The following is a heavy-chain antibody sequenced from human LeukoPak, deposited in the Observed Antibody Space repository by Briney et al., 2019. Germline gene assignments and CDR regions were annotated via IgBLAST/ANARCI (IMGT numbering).Heavy chain of an antibody. V-gene: IGHV3-33*01. CDR1: GFTFSSYG. J-gene: IGHJ4*02. D-gene: IGHD6-19*01. CDR2: IWYDGSNK. CDR3: ARDHGIAAAASYSSGWYDLDY. Sequence: GRSLRLSCAASGFTFSSYGMHWVRQAPGKGLEWVAVIWYDGSNKYYADSVKGRFTISRDNSKNTLYLQKNSLRAEDTAVYYCARDHGIAAAASYSSGWYDLDYWGQGTLVTVSS.